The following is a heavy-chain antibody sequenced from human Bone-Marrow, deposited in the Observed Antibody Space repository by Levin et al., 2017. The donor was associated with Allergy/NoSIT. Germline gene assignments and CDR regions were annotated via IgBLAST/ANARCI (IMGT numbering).Heavy chain of an antibody. CDR2: IYSGGST. V-gene: IGHV3-53*01. J-gene: IGHJ4*02. CDR1: GFTVSSNY. Sequence: GGSLRLSCAASGFTVSSNYMSWVRQAPGKGPEWVSVIYSGGSTYYAYSVKGRFTISRDNSKNTLYLQMNRLRAEDTAVYYCARGWFGELLAHWGQGTLVTVSS. CDR3: ARGWFGELLAH. D-gene: IGHD3-10*01.